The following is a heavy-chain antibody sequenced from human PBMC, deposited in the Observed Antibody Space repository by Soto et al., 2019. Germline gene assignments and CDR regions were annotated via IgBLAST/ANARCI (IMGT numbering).Heavy chain of an antibody. CDR2: ISSSSSYI. Sequence: EVQLVESGGGLVKPGGSLRLSCAASGFTFSSYSMNWVRQAPGKGLEWDSSISSSSSYIYYADSVKGRFTISRDNAKNSVYLQMNNLRAEDTAVYYCARDQPGYSYGYGLGYWGQGTLVTVSS. V-gene: IGHV3-21*01. CDR1: GFTFSSYS. D-gene: IGHD5-18*01. CDR3: ARDQPGYSYGYGLGY. J-gene: IGHJ4*02.